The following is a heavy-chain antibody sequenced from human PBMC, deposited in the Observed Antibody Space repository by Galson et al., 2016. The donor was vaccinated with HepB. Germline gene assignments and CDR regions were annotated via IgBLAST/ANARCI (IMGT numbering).Heavy chain of an antibody. Sequence: SVKVSCKASGYTFTGYFMHWVRQAPGQGLEWMGLIKPHSGGTKYAQKFQGRVTMTRDTSTNTAYLELTSLRSDDTAVYFCAREVERHKVTTYYYYGMDVWGQGTTVTVSS. CDR1: GYTFTGYF. V-gene: IGHV1-2*02. CDR2: IKPHSGGT. CDR3: AREVERHKVTTYYYYGMDV. J-gene: IGHJ6*02. D-gene: IGHD4-17*01.